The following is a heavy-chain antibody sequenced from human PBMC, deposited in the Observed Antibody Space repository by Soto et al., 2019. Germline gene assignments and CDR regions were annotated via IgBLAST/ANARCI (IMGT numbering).Heavy chain of an antibody. Sequence: EVQLVESGGGLVQPGGSLRLSCAASGFTFSDYSMNWMRQAPGKGLEWVASISSDNNYIYYRDSVEGRFTISRANARNSLYLQMTSLGAEDTAVYYCARGRTCTCARCCGGGDYWGQGTLVTVSS. CDR1: GFTFSDYS. J-gene: IGHJ4*02. CDR3: ARGRTCTCARCCGGGDY. V-gene: IGHV3-21*02. D-gene: IGHD2-15*01. CDR2: ISSDNNYI.